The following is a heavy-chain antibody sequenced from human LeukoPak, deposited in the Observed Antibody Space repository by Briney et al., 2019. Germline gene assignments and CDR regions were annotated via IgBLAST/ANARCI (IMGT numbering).Heavy chain of an antibody. Sequence: GGSLRFSCAASGFTFSTSWMTWVRQAPGKGLEWVANIKQDGSETYYVDSVKGRFTISRDNAKNSLYLQMNSLRAEDTAVYHCARKLYYYDSSAAGWFDPWGQGTPVTVSS. CDR1: GFTFSTSW. D-gene: IGHD3-22*01. CDR3: ARKLYYYDSSAAGWFDP. CDR2: IKQDGSET. V-gene: IGHV3-7*01. J-gene: IGHJ5*02.